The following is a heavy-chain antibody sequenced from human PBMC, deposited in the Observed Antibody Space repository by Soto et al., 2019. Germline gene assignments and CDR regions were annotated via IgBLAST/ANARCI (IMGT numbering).Heavy chain of an antibody. V-gene: IGHV1-46*01. CDR3: ARMGPEYYYDSSGYYWTFDY. CDR2: INPSGGST. D-gene: IGHD3-22*01. J-gene: IGHJ4*02. Sequence: VKVSCKASGYTFTSYYMHWVRQAPGQGLEWMGIINPSGGSTSYAQKFQGRVTMTRDTSTSTAYMELSSLRSEDTAVYYCARMGPEYYYDSSGYYWTFDYWGQGTLVTVSS. CDR1: GYTFTSYY.